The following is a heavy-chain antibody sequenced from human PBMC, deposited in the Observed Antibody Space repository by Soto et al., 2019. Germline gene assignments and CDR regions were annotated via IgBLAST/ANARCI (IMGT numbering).Heavy chain of an antibody. Sequence: ASVKVSCKASGYTFSSNSIHWVRQAPGQGLEWMGWITPFNGDTSYAQKFQGRVTMTTDTSTSTVFMELRSLRFDDTAVYYCARSYVTSRPIDFWGQGTLVTVSS. CDR1: GYTFSSNS. CDR3: ARSYVTSRPIDF. CDR2: ITPFNGDT. D-gene: IGHD3-10*02. J-gene: IGHJ4*02. V-gene: IGHV1-18*04.